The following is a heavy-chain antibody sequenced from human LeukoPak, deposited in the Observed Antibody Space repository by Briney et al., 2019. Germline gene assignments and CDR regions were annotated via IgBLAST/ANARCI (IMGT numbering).Heavy chain of an antibody. J-gene: IGHJ4*02. CDR3: ARLSEDTFGNLGTFDY. Sequence: PSETLSLTCTVSGGSISSGGYYWSWIRQHPGKGLEWIGYIYYSGSTYYNPSLKNRVTISVDTSKNQFSLKLSSVTAADTAVYYCARLSEDTFGNLGTFDYWGQGTLVTVSS. CDR1: GGSISSGGYY. D-gene: IGHD3-3*01. CDR2: IYYSGST. V-gene: IGHV4-31*03.